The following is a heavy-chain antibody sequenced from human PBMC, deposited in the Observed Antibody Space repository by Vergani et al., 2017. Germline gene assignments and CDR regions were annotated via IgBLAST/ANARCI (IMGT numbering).Heavy chain of an antibody. J-gene: IGHJ5*02. CDR2: IIPIFGTA. CDR3: ASGGDIGVVPAAENWFDP. Sequence: QVQLVQSGAEVKKPGSSVKVSCKASGGTFSSYAISWVRQAPGQGLEWMGGIIPIFGTANYAQKFQGRVTITADESTSTAYMELSSLRSEDTAVYYCASGGDIGVVPAAENWFDPWGQGTLVTVSS. CDR1: GGTFSSYA. V-gene: IGHV1-69*01. D-gene: IGHD2-2*01.